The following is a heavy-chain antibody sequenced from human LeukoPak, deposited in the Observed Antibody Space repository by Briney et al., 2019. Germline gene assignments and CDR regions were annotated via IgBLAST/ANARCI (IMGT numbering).Heavy chain of an antibody. CDR1: GGSISSSSYY. V-gene: IGHV4-39*01. D-gene: IGHD5-18*01. Sequence: SETLSLTCTVSGGSISSSSYYWGWIRQPPGKGLEWIGSIYYSGSTYYNPSLKSRVTISVDTSKNQFSLKLSSVTAADTAVYYCARAGYSYGFDGYDYWGRGTLVTVSS. CDR3: ARAGYSYGFDGYDY. CDR2: IYYSGST. J-gene: IGHJ4*02.